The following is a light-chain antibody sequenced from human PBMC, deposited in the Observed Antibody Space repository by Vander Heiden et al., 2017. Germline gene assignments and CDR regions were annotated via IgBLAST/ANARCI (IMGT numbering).Light chain of an antibody. Sequence: DIQMTQSPSSLSASVGDRITITCQASQDISNYVNWFQQKPGKAPKLLIYDGSNLETGVPSRFSGIGYGTDFTFTISSLQPEDIATYYCQQYESLPPLTFGPGTRLDLK. V-gene: IGKV1-33*01. CDR3: QQYESLPPLT. CDR2: DGS. J-gene: IGKJ5*01. CDR1: QDISNY.